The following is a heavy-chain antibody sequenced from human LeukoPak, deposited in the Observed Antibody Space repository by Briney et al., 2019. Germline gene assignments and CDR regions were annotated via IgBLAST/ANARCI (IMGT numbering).Heavy chain of an antibody. J-gene: IGHJ3*02. CDR1: GLIFSRDG. CDR2: IADDGSNK. CDR3: ARVDDLDAFDT. Sequence: GGSLRLSCAASGLIFSRDGMHWVRQAPGKGLKWVAVIADDGSNKYYTDSVKGRFTISRDNSNNTLYLQMNSLRAEDTAVYYCARVDDLDAFDTWGQGTMVTVSS. V-gene: IGHV3-30*03. D-gene: IGHD2-2*03.